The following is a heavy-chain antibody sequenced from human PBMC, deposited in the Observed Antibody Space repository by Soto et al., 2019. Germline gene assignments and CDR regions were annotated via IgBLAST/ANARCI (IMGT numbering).Heavy chain of an antibody. V-gene: IGHV4-59*08. D-gene: IGHD2-2*01. CDR3: ARWCNSNFEATIV. CDR1: GGTIGDYS. Sequence: SETLSLTCSVSGGTIGDYSWNWIRQPTGKGLEWIGYIFYRGETKDNPSHSLWGRVTISTGTSRRKVSLTLTPVTAADTDVYYCARWCNSNFEATIVWGQGIQVTVS. CDR2: IFYRGET. J-gene: IGHJ1*01.